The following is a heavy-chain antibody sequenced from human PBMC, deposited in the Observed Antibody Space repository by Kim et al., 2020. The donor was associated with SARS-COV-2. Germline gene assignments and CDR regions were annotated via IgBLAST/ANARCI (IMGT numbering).Heavy chain of an antibody. D-gene: IGHD3-10*01. CDR3: AGAMVRGVSITNGMDV. V-gene: IGHV3-53*01. J-gene: IGHJ6*02. Sequence: DSVKGRFTISRDKSKYTLYLQMISLRAEYTAVYYCAGAMVRGVSITNGMDVWGQGTTVTVSS.